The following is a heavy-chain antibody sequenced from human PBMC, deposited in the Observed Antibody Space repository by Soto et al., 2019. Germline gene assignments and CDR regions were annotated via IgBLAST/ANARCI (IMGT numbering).Heavy chain of an antibody. CDR2: IGTAGDT. CDR1: GFTFSSYD. CDR3: ARGSKFYYDFWSGFHASHYYYYGMDV. J-gene: IGHJ6*02. V-gene: IGHV3-13*01. D-gene: IGHD3-3*01. Sequence: GGSLRLSCAASGFTFSSYDMHWVRQATGKGLEWVSAIGTAGDTYYPGSVKGRFTISRENAKNSLYLQMNSLRAEDTAVYYCARGSKFYYDFWSGFHASHYYYYGMDVWGQGTTVTVSS.